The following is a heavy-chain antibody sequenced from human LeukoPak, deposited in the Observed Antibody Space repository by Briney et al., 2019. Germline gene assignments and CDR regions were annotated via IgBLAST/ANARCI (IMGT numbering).Heavy chain of an antibody. J-gene: IGHJ2*01. CDR3: AGEKRPYCSGGNCRVYWYFDL. V-gene: IGHV4-59*01. CDR1: GGSINSYY. Sequence: PSETLSLTCTVSGGSINSYYWTWIRQPPGKGLEWIGYIYYNGNTKYNPSLKSRVTISIDTSKNQFSLKLSSVTAADTAVYYCAGEKRPYCSGGNCRVYWYFDLWGRGTLVTVSS. D-gene: IGHD2-15*01. CDR2: IYYNGNT.